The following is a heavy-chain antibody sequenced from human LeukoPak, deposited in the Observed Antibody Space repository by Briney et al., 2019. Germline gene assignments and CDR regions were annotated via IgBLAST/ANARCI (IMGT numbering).Heavy chain of an antibody. V-gene: IGHV3-30*03. J-gene: IGHJ4*02. Sequence: PGGSLGLSCAASGFTFSSFGMHWVRQAPGKGLEWVAFISYGGSNDYYADSVKGRFTISRDNSKNTLYLQMNSLRAEDTAVYYCGSGNYLVYWGQGTLVTVSS. CDR1: GFTFSSFG. D-gene: IGHD1-26*01. CDR3: GSGNYLVY. CDR2: ISYGGSND.